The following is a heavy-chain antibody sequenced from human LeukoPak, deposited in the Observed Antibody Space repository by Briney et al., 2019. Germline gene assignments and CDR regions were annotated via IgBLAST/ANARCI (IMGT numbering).Heavy chain of an antibody. J-gene: IGHJ4*02. V-gene: IGHV3-7*01. CDR1: GFMFPNHW. CDR3: AKDYSFSNFN. Sequence: GGSLRLSCAASGFMFPNHWMTWVRQAPGKGLEWVAKINESGSETYYADYVKGRFTISRDNTKKSLFLQLNSLSVEDTAMYYCAKDYSFSNFNWGQGTLVTVSS. D-gene: IGHD2-15*01. CDR2: INESGSET.